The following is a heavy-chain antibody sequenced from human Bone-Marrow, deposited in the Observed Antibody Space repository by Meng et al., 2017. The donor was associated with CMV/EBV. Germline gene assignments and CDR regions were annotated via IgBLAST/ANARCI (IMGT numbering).Heavy chain of an antibody. J-gene: IGHJ4*02. Sequence: ASVKVSCKASSYTFTSYGISWVRQAPGQGLEWMGWISVYNGNTKYAQKFQGRVTTTTDTSTSTAYMELRSLRSDDTAVYYCARDPFLWSWFKEEVPGLGYWGQGTLVTVSS. V-gene: IGHV1-18*01. CDR3: ARDPFLWSWFKEEVPGLGY. D-gene: IGHD3-22*01. CDR2: ISVYNGNT. CDR1: SYTFTSYG.